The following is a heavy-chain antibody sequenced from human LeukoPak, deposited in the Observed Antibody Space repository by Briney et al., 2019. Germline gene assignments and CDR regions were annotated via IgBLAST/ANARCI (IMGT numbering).Heavy chain of an antibody. CDR1: GFIFSNYG. CDR2: ISGSGGST. V-gene: IGHV3-23*01. J-gene: IGHJ4*02. CDR3: AKDQVRFELLWFGELVAFDY. Sequence: LSGGSLRLSCAASGFIFSNYGMSWVRQAPGKGLEWVSAISGSGGSTYYADSVKGRFTISRDNSKNTLYLQMNSLRAEDTALYYCAKDQVRFELLWFGELVAFDYWGQGALVTVSS. D-gene: IGHD3-10*01.